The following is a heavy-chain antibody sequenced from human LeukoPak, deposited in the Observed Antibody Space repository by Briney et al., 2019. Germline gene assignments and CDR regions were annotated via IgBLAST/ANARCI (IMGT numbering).Heavy chain of an antibody. CDR2: IKQDGSEK. D-gene: IGHD1-1*01. CDR3: ARVRGILGAFDI. CDR1: GFIFSSYW. Sequence: PGGSLRLSCAASGFIFSSYWMSWVRQAPGKGLEWVANIKQDGSEKYYVDSVKGRFTISRDNAKNSLYVQMNSLRAEDTAVYRCARVRGILGAFDIWGQGTMVTVSS. V-gene: IGHV3-7*01. J-gene: IGHJ3*02.